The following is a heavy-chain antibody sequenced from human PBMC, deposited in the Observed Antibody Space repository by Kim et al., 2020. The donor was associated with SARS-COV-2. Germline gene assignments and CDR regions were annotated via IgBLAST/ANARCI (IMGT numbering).Heavy chain of an antibody. J-gene: IGHJ6*02. Sequence: GGSLRLSCAASGFTFSSYAMHWVRQAPGKGLEWVAVISYDGSNKYYADSVKGRFTISRDNSKNTLYLQMNSLRAEDTAVYYCARGSGGYYYYGMDVWGQG. CDR2: ISYDGSNK. D-gene: IGHD1-1*01. CDR1: GFTFSSYA. CDR3: ARGSGGYYYYGMDV. V-gene: IGHV3-30*04.